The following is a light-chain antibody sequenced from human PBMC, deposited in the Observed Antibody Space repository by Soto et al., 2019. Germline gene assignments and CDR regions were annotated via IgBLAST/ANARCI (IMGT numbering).Light chain of an antibody. J-gene: IGLJ2*01. CDR3: SSYAGGFVV. CDR1: SSDIGAHTY. V-gene: IGLV2-14*01. Sequence: QSALTQPASVSGSPGQSITISCTGTSSDIGAHTYVSWFQQHPGKIPKVIIYNVSTRPSGISDRFSGSKSGNTASLTISGLLAVDEADYYCSSYAGGFVVFGGGTKLTVL. CDR2: NVS.